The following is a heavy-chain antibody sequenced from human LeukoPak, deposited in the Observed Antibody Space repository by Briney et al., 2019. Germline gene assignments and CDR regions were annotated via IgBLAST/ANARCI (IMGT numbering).Heavy chain of an antibody. J-gene: IGHJ4*02. CDR1: GFTFSTYG. CDR2: IRYDGSNK. V-gene: IGHV3-30*02. D-gene: IGHD3-22*01. Sequence: GGSLRLSCGASGFTFSTYGMHWVRQAPGKGLEWVAFIRYDGSNKYYADSVKGRFTISRDNSKNTLYLQMNSLRAEDTAVYYCAKGRDYYDSSGLFDYWGQGTLVTVSS. CDR3: AKGRDYYDSSGLFDY.